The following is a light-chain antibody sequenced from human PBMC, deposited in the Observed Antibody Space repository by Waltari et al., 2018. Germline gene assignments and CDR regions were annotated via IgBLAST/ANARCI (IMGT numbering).Light chain of an antibody. Sequence: QAGLTQPPSVSRGLRQTATLTCTGNSNNVGNQGAAWLQQHQGHPPKLLSYRNNNRPPGISGGFSASRSGNTASLTITGLQPEDEADYYCSAWDSSLSAWVFGGGTKLTVL. J-gene: IGLJ3*02. V-gene: IGLV10-54*01. CDR2: RNN. CDR3: SAWDSSLSAWV. CDR1: SNNVGNQG.